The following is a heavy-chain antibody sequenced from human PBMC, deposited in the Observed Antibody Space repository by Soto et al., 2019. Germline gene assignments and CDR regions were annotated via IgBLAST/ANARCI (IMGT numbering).Heavy chain of an antibody. V-gene: IGHV3-11*01. CDR2: ISSIGSPI. D-gene: IGHD6-13*01. CDR1: GFTFSDYY. Sequence: QVQLVESGGGLVKPGGSLRLSCAASGFTFSDYYMTWIRQAPGNGLEWVSYISSIGSPIYYSDSVKGRLTISRDNAKNSLYLQMNSLRAEDTAVYYCARGGKQLHGMDVWGQGTTVTVSS. CDR3: ARGGKQLHGMDV. J-gene: IGHJ6*02.